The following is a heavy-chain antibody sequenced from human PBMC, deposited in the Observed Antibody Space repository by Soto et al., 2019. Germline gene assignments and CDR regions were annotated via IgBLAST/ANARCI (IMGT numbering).Heavy chain of an antibody. Sequence: PGGSLRLSYAASGFTVSTNFMSWVRQVPGKGLEWVSVIYSGGSTYYADSVKGRFTVSRDNSKNTLYLQMNSLRAEDTAVFYCAKGRSSGWSFDYWGQGTLVTVSS. CDR2: IYSGGST. CDR3: AKGRSSGWSFDY. CDR1: GFTVSTNF. J-gene: IGHJ4*02. V-gene: IGHV3-53*01. D-gene: IGHD6-19*01.